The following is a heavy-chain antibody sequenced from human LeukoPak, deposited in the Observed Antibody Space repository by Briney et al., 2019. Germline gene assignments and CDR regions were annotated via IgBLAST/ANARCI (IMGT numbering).Heavy chain of an antibody. CDR1: GYTFTSYG. D-gene: IGHD5-24*01. Sequence: GASVKVSCKASGYTFTSYGISWVRQAPGQGLEWMGWISAYNGNTNYAQKLQGRVTMTTDTSTGTAYMELRSLGSDDTAVYYCARGSYVEMVPYYYYGMDVWGQGTTVTVSS. J-gene: IGHJ6*02. V-gene: IGHV1-18*01. CDR3: ARGSYVEMVPYYYYGMDV. CDR2: ISAYNGNT.